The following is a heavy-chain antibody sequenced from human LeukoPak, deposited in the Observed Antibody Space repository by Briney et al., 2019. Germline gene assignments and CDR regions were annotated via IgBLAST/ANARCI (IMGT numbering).Heavy chain of an antibody. CDR2: ISYDGSNK. D-gene: IGHD5-18*01. J-gene: IGHJ4*02. CDR3: AKDSGYSYGSQLGG. V-gene: IGHV3-30*18. Sequence: GGSLRLSCAASGFTLSSYGMHWVRQAPGKGLEWVAVISYDGSNKYYADSVKGRFTISRDSSKNTLYLQMNSLRAEDTAVYYCAKDSGYSYGSQLGGWGQGTLVTVSS. CDR1: GFTLSSYG.